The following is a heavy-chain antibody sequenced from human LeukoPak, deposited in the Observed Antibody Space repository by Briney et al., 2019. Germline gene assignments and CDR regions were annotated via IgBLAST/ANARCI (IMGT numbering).Heavy chain of an antibody. V-gene: IGHV4-34*01. CDR2: INHSGST. CDR1: GGSFSGYY. D-gene: IGHD7-27*01. Sequence: SETLSLTCAVYGGSFSGYYWSWIRQPPGKGLEWIGEINHSGSTNYNPSLKSRVTISVDTSKNQFSLKLSSVTAADTAVYYCARELGGDDEFWGQGTLVTVSS. CDR3: ARELGGDDEF. J-gene: IGHJ4*02.